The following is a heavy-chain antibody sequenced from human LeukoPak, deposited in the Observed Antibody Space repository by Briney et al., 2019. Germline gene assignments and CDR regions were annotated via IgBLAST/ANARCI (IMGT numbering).Heavy chain of an antibody. CDR2: IIPIFGTA. V-gene: IGHV1-69*06. D-gene: IGHD3-10*01. J-gene: IGHJ5*02. CDR1: GGTFSSYA. CDR3: ARGGSAKRITMVRGGKTLNWFDP. Sequence: SVKVSCKASGGTFSSYAISWVRQAPGQGLEWMGGIIPIFGTANYAQKFQGRVTITADKSTSTAYMELSSLRSEDTAVYYCARGGSAKRITMVRGGKTLNWFDPWGQGTLVTVSS.